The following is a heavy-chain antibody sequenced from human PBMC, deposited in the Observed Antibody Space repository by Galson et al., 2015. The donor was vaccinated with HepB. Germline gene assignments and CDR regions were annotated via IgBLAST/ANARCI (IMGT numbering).Heavy chain of an antibody. J-gene: IGHJ5*02. Sequence: SVKVSCKASGYTFSSYAISWVRQAPGQGPEWMGGIIANYGTTNYAQKFQGRVRITADASTSTAYMELSSLRSEDTAVYYCARAFAGAPTVKYFVPWGQGTLVTVSS. V-gene: IGHV1-69*13. CDR1: GYTFSSYA. D-gene: IGHD3-9*01. CDR2: IIANYGTT. CDR3: ARAFAGAPTVKYFVP.